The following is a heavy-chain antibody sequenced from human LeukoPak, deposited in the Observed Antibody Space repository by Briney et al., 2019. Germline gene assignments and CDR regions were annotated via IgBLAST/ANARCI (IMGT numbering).Heavy chain of an antibody. D-gene: IGHD3-3*01. V-gene: IGHV1-69*06. CDR3: AFGPQVGVHPPQPDS. J-gene: IGHJ5*01. CDR2: IIPMFGAT. CDR1: GGTLSSYS. Sequence: ASVKVSCKASGGTLSSYSISWVRQAPGQGLEYMGGIIPMFGATNYAQKFQGRVTITADKSASTAYMGLNTLRSDDTAVYYCAFGPQVGVHPPQPDS.